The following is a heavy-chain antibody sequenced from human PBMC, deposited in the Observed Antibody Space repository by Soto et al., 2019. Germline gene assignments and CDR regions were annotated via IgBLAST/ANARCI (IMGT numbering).Heavy chain of an antibody. CDR2: IYHSGST. CDR1: GGSIRSNNW. D-gene: IGHD3-10*01. Sequence: QVQLQESGPGLVKPSGTLSLTCAVSGGSIRSNNWWSWVRQPPGKGLEWIGEIYHSGSTNYNPSLXXRXXISVDKSKTQFSLKLSSVTAADTAVYCARDRRGSGSYSFDYWGQGTLVTVSS. CDR3: ARDRRGSGSYSFDY. J-gene: IGHJ4*02. V-gene: IGHV4-4*02.